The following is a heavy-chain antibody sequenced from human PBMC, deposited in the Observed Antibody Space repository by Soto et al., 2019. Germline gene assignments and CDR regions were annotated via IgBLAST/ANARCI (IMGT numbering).Heavy chain of an antibody. V-gene: IGHV1-69*13. CDR1: GGTFSSYA. CDR3: ARRLGSGPYYYYYGMDV. CDR2: IIPIFGTA. Sequence: GAPVKVSCKASGGTFSSYAISWVRQAPGQGLEWMGGIIPIFGTANYAQKFQGRVTITADESTSTAYMELSSLRSEDTAVYYCARRLGSGPYYYYYGMDVWGQGTTVTVSS. D-gene: IGHD3-10*01. J-gene: IGHJ6*02.